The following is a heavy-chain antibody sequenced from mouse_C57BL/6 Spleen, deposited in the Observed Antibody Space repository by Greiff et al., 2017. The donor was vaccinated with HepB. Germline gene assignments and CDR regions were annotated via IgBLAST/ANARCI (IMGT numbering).Heavy chain of an antibody. CDR3: ARPFITTVVATGYFDV. CDR1: GFTFSSYG. V-gene: IGHV5-6*01. Sequence: EVQVVESGGDLVKPGGSLKLSCAASGFTFSSYGMSWVRQTPDKRLEWVATISSGGSYTYYPDSVKGRFTISRDNAKNTLYLQMSSLKSEDTAMYYCARPFITTVVATGYFDVWGTGTTVTVSS. J-gene: IGHJ1*03. CDR2: ISSGGSYT. D-gene: IGHD1-1*01.